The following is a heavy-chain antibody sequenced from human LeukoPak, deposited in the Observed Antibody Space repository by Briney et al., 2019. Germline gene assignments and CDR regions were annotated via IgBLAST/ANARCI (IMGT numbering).Heavy chain of an antibody. CDR2: IYYSGST. D-gene: IGHD3-3*01. J-gene: IGHJ3*02. CDR1: GGSISSGDYY. Sequence: SQTLSLTCTVSGGSISSGDYYWSWIRQPPGKGLEWIGYIYYSGSTYYNPSLKSRVTISVDTSKNQFSLKLSSVTAADTAVYYCAGVGRGGYYKGPAAFDIWGQGTMVTVSS. CDR3: AGVGRGGYYKGPAAFDI. V-gene: IGHV4-30-4*08.